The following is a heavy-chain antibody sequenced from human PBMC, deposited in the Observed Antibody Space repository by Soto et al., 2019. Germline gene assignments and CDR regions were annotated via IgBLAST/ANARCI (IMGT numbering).Heavy chain of an antibody. J-gene: IGHJ4*02. D-gene: IGHD3-10*01. CDR2: ITDTGGDA. CDR1: GLTFGSRA. Sequence: GGFLRLSCVASGLTFGSRAMTWVRQAPGEGLQWVSTITDTGGDAKYADSVRGRFVISRDNSKKTLYLQMTSLTAEDSAMYYCARGSTDSYPGSRIFDFWGRGTQVTVSS. V-gene: IGHV3-23*01. CDR3: ARGSTDSYPGSRIFDF.